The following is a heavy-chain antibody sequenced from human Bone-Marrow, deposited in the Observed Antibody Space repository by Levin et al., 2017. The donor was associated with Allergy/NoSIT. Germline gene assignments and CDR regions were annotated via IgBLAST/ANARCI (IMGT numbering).Heavy chain of an antibody. CDR2: INPNSGGT. V-gene: IGHV1-2*06. J-gene: IGHJ6*03. D-gene: IGHD3-3*01. Sequence: RASVKVSCKASGYTFTGYYMHWVRQAPGQGLEWMGRINPNSGGTNYAQKFQGRVTMTRDTSISTAYMELSRLRSDDTAVYYCARDLWPTGSFGVVPPYQGYYMDLWGKGTTVTVSS. CDR3: ARDLWPTGSFGVVPPYQGYYMDL. CDR1: GYTFTGYY.